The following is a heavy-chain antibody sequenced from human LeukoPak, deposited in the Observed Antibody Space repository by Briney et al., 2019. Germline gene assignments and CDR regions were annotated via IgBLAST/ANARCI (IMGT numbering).Heavy chain of an antibody. J-gene: IGHJ4*02. CDR3: STYPYDSSAT. CDR2: IYPGDSDT. CDR1: GYRFTNYW. D-gene: IGHD3-22*01. Sequence: GESLKISCKGSGYRFTNYWIGWVRQMPGKGLEWMGIIYPGDSDTRYSPSFQGRVTISVDTSISTAYLQWRSLKASDTAMYYCSTYPYDSSATWGQGTLVTVSS. V-gene: IGHV5-51*01.